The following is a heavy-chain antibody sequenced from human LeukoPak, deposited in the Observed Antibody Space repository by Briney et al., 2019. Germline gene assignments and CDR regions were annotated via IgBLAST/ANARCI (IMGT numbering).Heavy chain of an antibody. CDR2: IYYSGST. CDR3: ARGTWSSSIDY. CDR1: GGSISSGDHY. J-gene: IGHJ4*02. V-gene: IGHV4-30-4*01. Sequence: SETLSLTCTVSGGSISSGDHYWSWIRQPPGKGLEWIGYIYYSGSTYYNPSLKSRLTISGDTSKHQFSLRLSSVTAADTAVYYCARGTWSSSIDYWGQGTLVTVSS. D-gene: IGHD6-6*01.